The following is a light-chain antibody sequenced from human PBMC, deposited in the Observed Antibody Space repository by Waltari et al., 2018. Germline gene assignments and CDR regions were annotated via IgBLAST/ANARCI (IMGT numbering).Light chain of an antibody. CDR3: QVWDANTDPGV. CDR1: NIESKS. Sequence: SYVLTQPPSVSVAPGETARITCGGNNIESKSVHWYRQRPGQAPVVVISYDNDRAAGIPERFSGSNAGNTATLTSSRVEAGDEADYYGQVWDANTDPGVFGTGTEVTVL. CDR2: YDN. V-gene: IGLV3-21*01. J-gene: IGLJ1*01.